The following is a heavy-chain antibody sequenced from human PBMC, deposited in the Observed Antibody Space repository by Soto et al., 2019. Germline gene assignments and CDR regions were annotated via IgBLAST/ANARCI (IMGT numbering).Heavy chain of an antibody. J-gene: IGHJ4*02. CDR1: GYTFTNYY. V-gene: IGHV1-46*01. CDR3: ARSAPYDY. Sequence: QVQLMQSGAEVKKPGASVRVACTASGYTFTNYYVHWVRQAPGQGLEWMGFINPNGGSTTYAQKFQGRFTVTKDTSTRTVYMHLSSLRSEDTAVVYCARSAPYDYWGQGTLVTVSS. CDR2: INPNGGST.